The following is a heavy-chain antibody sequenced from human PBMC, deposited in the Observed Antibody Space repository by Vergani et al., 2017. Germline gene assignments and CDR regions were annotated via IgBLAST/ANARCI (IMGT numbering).Heavy chain of an antibody. V-gene: IGHV3-66*02. CDR3: TRSECSGTTCYGHYFDL. D-gene: IGHD2-15*01. Sequence: VELLESGGGLAQPGGSLRVSCSASGFRVTTYYMSWVRQAPGKGLEWVSVIKSDGRTSYAESVRGRFTISRDTSRNAVYLQMNILSVEDTCVYYCTRSECSGTTCYGHYFDLWGHGILVTVSS. CDR2: IKSDGRT. CDR1: GFRVTTYY. J-gene: IGHJ4*01.